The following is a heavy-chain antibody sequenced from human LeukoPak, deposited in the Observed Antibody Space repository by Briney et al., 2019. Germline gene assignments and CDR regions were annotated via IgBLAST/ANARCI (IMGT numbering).Heavy chain of an antibody. V-gene: IGHV4-4*07. D-gene: IGHD6-13*01. CDR3: SSGSSSWTTFDY. CDR2: IYTSGNT. Sequence: PSETRSLTCTVAAASMATYFWRWIRQPAGKGLEWIGRIYTSGNTNYSPSLKSRVTMSVDKSKNQISLKWSSVAAADTAVYYFSSGSSSWTTFDYWGQGTLVTVSS. CDR1: AASMATYF. J-gene: IGHJ4*02.